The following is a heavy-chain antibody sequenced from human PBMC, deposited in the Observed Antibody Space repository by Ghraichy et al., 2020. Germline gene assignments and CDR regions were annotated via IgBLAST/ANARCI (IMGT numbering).Heavy chain of an antibody. CDR2: IRSKAYGGTT. V-gene: IGHV3-49*03. D-gene: IGHD2-15*01. J-gene: IGHJ5*02. Sequence: GGSLRLSCTASGFTFGDYAMSWFRQAPGKGLEWVGFIRSKAYGGTTEYAASVKGRFTISRDDSKSIAYLQMNSLKTEDTAVYYCTRDRDVSRVYCSGGSCYSSRFDPWGQGTLVTVSS. CDR1: GFTFGDYA. CDR3: TRDRDVSRVYCSGGSCYSSRFDP.